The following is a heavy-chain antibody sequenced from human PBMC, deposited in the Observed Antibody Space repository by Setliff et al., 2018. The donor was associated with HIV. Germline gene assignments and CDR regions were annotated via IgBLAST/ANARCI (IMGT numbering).Heavy chain of an antibody. J-gene: IGHJ4*02. D-gene: IGHD3-22*01. CDR1: GYSISSGYY. CDR2: IYTSGNSRYT. CDR3: ARVGWDYYDSSGVGEFDY. Sequence: SETLSLTCTVSGYSISSGYYWSWLRQPAGKGLEWIGHIYTSGNSRYTNYNSSLESRVAISLDTSSNQFSLKLSSVTAADTAVYYCARVGWDYYDSSGVGEFDYWGQGTLVTVSS. V-gene: IGHV4-61*09.